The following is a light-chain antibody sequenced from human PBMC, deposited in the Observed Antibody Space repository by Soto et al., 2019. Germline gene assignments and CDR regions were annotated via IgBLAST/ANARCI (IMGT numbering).Light chain of an antibody. CDR1: RSITSL. V-gene: IGKV1-39*01. Sequence: DIQMTQSPSSLYASVGDRVTITCRASRSITSLLNWYQQKPGKAPKLLIYDASSLQSGVPARFSGSGSGTDFTLTISSLQPEDFATYYCQQSYTTSWTFGQGTRVEIK. CDR3: QQSYTTSWT. J-gene: IGKJ1*01. CDR2: DAS.